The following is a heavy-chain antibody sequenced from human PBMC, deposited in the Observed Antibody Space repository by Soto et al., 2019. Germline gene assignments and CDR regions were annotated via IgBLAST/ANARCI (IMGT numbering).Heavy chain of an antibody. Sequence: QVQLVQSGAEVKKPGSSVKVSCKASGGTFSRYTISWVRQAPGQRLEWMGRIIPILDIPNYAQNFQGRVTISADKSTSTAYMELISLRSDDTAVYYWAVYFTGVLVVGASPPGGDNYGWDVWGQGTTVTVSS. V-gene: IGHV1-69*02. CDR2: IIPILDIP. D-gene: IGHD2-8*02. CDR3: AVYFTGVLVVGASPPGGDNYGWDV. J-gene: IGHJ6*02. CDR1: GGTFSRYT.